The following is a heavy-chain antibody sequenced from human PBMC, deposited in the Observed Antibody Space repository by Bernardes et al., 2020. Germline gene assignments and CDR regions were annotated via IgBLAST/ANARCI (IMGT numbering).Heavy chain of an antibody. V-gene: IGHV3-48*01. CDR1: GFTFSGSS. Sequence: AESLFLSCATSGFTFSGSSLEWVRQAPGPGLEWISYISGGSDNIQYADSVKGRFSISRDSSKNSVYLQMNSVRLGDTGVYYCVRSLLMAYWGQGTLVTVSS. CDR2: ISGGSDNI. J-gene: IGHJ4*02. D-gene: IGHD2-15*01. CDR3: VRSLLMAY.